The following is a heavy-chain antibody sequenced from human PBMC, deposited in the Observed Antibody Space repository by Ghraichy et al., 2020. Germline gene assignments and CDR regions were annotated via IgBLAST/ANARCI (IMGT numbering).Heavy chain of an antibody. D-gene: IGHD2-2*01. CDR2: IYYSGST. CDR3: ASQDIVVVPAAKSYYYYYYMDV. CDR1: GGSISSGGYY. J-gene: IGHJ6*03. Sequence: SETLSLTCTVSGGSISSGGYYWSWIRQHPGKGLEWIGYIYYSGSTYYNPSLKSRVTISVDTSKNQFSLKLSSVTAADTAVYYCASQDIVVVPAAKSYYYYYYMDVWGKGTTVTVSS. V-gene: IGHV4-31*03.